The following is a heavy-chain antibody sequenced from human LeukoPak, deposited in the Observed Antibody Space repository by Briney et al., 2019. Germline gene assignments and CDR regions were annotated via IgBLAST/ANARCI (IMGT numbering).Heavy chain of an antibody. V-gene: IGHV3-48*02. CDR3: ARTKEPRYCSSTSCYAFDY. J-gene: IGHJ4*02. CDR2: ISGSSSSI. Sequence: GGSLRLSCAASGVTFSSYSLNWGRQAPGKGLEWVSYISGSSSSIYYADSVKGRFTISRDNAKNSLYLQMNSLRDEDTAVYYCARTKEPRYCSSTSCYAFDYWGQGTLVTVSS. D-gene: IGHD2-2*01. CDR1: GVTFSSYS.